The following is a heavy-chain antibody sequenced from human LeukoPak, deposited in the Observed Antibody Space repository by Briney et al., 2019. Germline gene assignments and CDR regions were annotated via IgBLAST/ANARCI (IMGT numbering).Heavy chain of an antibody. D-gene: IGHD3-10*01. V-gene: IGHV1-2*02. CDR1: GYTFTGYY. CDR2: INPNSGGT. J-gene: IGHJ4*02. CDR3: ARDPYGSGRNDY. Sequence: GASVKVSCKASGYTFTGYYMHWVRQAPGQGLEWVGWINPNSGGTNYAQKFQGRVTMTRDTSISTAYMELSRLRSDDTAVYYCARDPYGSGRNDYWGQGTLVTVSS.